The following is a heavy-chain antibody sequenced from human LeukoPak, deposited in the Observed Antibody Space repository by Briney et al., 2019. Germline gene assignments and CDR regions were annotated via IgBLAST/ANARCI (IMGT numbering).Heavy chain of an antibody. CDR3: ARGGYSYGYYYYYYYMDV. J-gene: IGHJ6*03. CDR1: GYTFTSYG. D-gene: IGHD5-18*01. CDR2: ISAYNGNT. Sequence: GASVKVSCKASGYTFTSYGISWVRQAPGQGLEWMGWISAYNGNTNYAQKLQGRVTMTTDTSTSTAYMEPRSLRSDDTAVYYCARGGYSYGYYYYYYYMDVWGKGTTVTVSS. V-gene: IGHV1-18*01.